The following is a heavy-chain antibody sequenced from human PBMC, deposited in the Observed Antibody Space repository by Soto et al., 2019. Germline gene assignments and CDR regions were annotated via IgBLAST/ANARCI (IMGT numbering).Heavy chain of an antibody. CDR2: INPSGGST. CDR1: GYTFTSYY. CDR3: ARGVRFLEWLPNWFDP. V-gene: IGHV1-46*01. Sequence: ASVKVSCKASGYTFTSYYMHWVRQAPGQGLEWMGIINPSGGSTSYAQKFQGRVTMTRDTSTSTVYMELSSLRSEDTAVYYCARGVRFLEWLPNWFDPWGQGTLVTVSS. J-gene: IGHJ5*02. D-gene: IGHD3-3*01.